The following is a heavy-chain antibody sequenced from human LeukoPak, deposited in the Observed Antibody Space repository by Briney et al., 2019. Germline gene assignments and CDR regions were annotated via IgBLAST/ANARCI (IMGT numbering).Heavy chain of an antibody. J-gene: IGHJ4*02. CDR2: IYPDDSDT. CDR1: GYSFTSYW. Sequence: GESLKISCKVSGYSFTSYWIGWVRQMPGKGLERVGIIYPDDSDTRYSPSLQDQVTISADKSISTAYLQWSSLKASDTAMYYCARHYPGGDYFIDYWGRGTLVTVSS. D-gene: IGHD4-17*01. V-gene: IGHV5-51*01. CDR3: ARHYPGGDYFIDY.